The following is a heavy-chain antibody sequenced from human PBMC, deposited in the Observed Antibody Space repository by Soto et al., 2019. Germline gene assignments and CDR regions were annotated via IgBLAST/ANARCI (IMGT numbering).Heavy chain of an antibody. CDR2: ISGSGGST. CDR3: AKVSDSGRNYYYYGMDV. V-gene: IGHV3-23*01. CDR1: KFTFSSYA. J-gene: IGHJ6*02. Sequence: GGSLRLSCAASKFTFSSYAMSWVRQAPGKGLEWVSAISGSGGSTYYADFVKGRFTISRDNSKNTLYLQMSSLRAEDTAVYYCAKVSDSGRNYYYYGMDVWGQGTTVTVSS. D-gene: IGHD3-10*01.